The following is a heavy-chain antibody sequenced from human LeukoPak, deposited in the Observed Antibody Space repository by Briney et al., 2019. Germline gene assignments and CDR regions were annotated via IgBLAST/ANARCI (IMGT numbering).Heavy chain of an antibody. V-gene: IGHV4-34*01. J-gene: IGHJ4*02. D-gene: IGHD6-13*01. CDR1: GGSFSGYY. CDR2: INHSGST. CDR3: ASRAAAGDFDY. Sequence: SETLSLTCAVYGGSFSGYYWSWIRQPPGKGLEWIGEINHSGSTNYNPSLKSRVTISVDTSKNQFSLKLSSVTAADTAAYYCASRAAAGDFDYWGQGTLVTVSS.